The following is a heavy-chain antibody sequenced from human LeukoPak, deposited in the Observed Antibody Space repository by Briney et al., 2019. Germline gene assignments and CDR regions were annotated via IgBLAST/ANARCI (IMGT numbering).Heavy chain of an antibody. J-gene: IGHJ6*02. D-gene: IGHD2-2*01. CDR3: ARAMLDVGEVVPAAMWVYYYYGMDV. CDR2: ISSSSSYI. CDR1: GFTFSSYS. V-gene: IGHV3-21*01. Sequence: GGSLRLSCAASGFTFSSYSMNWVRQAPGKGLEWVSSISSSSSYIYYADSVEGRFTISRDNAKNSLYLQMNSLRAEDTAVYYCARAMLDVGEVVPAAMWVYYYYGMDVWGQGTTVTVSS.